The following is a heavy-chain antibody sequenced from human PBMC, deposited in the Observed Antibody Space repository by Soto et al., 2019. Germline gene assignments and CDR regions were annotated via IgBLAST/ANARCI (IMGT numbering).Heavy chain of an antibody. J-gene: IGHJ4*02. V-gene: IGHV4-59*08. CDR3: ARHSPDFDWLSQFDY. CDR1: GGSISSYD. CDR2: IFYLGST. D-gene: IGHD3-9*01. Sequence: PSETMCLTSTVAGGSISSYDGSWIQQTPGKGLEWIGYIFYLGSTNYNPSLKSRVTLSIDTSKNQLSLKLSSVTAADTAVYYCARHSPDFDWLSQFDYWGQGTLVTVSS.